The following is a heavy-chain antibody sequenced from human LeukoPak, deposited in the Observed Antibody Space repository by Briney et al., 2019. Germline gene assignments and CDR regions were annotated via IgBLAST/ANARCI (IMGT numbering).Heavy chain of an antibody. CDR3: AITSARGTYRFLDY. V-gene: IGHV1-18*01. CDR2: ISPYNGNT. D-gene: IGHD3-16*02. J-gene: IGHJ4*02. Sequence: GASVKVSFKASGYTFTNYAITWVRQAPGQGLEWMGWISPYNGNTNFAQNLQGRVTMTTDTATSTAYMELRDLRSDDTAMYYCAITSARGTYRFLDYWGQGTLVTVSS. CDR1: GYTFTNYA.